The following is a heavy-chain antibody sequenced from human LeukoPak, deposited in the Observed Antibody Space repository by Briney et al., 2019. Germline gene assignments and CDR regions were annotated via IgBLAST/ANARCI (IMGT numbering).Heavy chain of an antibody. Sequence: SETLSLTCTVSGGPISSYYWSWIRQPPGKGLEWIGYIYYSGSTNYNPSLKSRVTISVDTSKNQFSLKLSSVTAADTAVYYCARVPRVAAGRWFDPWGQGTLVTVSS. CDR2: IYYSGST. CDR1: GGPISSYY. CDR3: ARVPRVAAGRWFDP. V-gene: IGHV4-59*01. J-gene: IGHJ5*02. D-gene: IGHD6-13*01.